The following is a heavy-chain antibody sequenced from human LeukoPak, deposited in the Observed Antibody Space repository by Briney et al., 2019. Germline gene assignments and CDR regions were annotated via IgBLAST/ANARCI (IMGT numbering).Heavy chain of an antibody. J-gene: IGHJ4*02. CDR1: GFTFNRDW. V-gene: IGHV3-7*01. CDR2: IKEDGSEK. CDR3: ATKEPSTSGWSY. D-gene: IGHD6-19*01. Sequence: GGSLRLSCAAYGFTFNRDWTAWVRQAPGKGLEWVANIKEDGSEKNYVDSVKGRFTISRDNAVNPVYLQMNDLRAEDTGVYYCATKEPSTSGWSYWGQGTLVTVSS.